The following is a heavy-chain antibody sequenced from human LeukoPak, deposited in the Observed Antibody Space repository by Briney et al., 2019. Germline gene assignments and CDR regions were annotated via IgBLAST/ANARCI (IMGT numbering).Heavy chain of an antibody. J-gene: IGHJ4*02. Sequence: PGGSLRLSCAASGFTFSGYAMHWVRQAPGKGLEWVAVISYDGSNKYYADSVKGRFTISRDNSKNTLYLQMNSLRAEDTAVYYCARDYSGTSVVAATCAGYWGQGTLVTVSS. CDR3: ARDYSGTSVVAATCAGY. CDR1: GFTFSGYA. V-gene: IGHV3-30-3*01. CDR2: ISYDGSNK. D-gene: IGHD2-15*01.